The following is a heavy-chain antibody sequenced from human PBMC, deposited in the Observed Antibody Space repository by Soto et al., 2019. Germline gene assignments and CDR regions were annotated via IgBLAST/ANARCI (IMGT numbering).Heavy chain of an antibody. CDR3: ARGLSSGPEYYFDY. V-gene: IGHV4-61*01. D-gene: IGHD6-19*01. CDR1: GGSVSSGSYY. CDR2: IYYSGST. J-gene: IGHJ4*02. Sequence: SETLSLTCTVSGGSVSSGSYYWSWIRQPPGKGLEWIGYIYYSGSTNYNPSLKSRVTISVDTSKNQFSLKLSSVTAADTAVYYCARGLSSGPEYYFDYWGQGTLVTVPS.